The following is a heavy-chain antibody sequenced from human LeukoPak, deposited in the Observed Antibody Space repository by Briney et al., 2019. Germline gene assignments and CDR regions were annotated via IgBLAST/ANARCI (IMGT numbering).Heavy chain of an antibody. CDR3: ASPRGSSWYGLDY. V-gene: IGHV3-66*01. CDR2: IYSGGST. CDR1: GFTVSSNY. Sequence: GGSLRLSCAASGFTVSSNYMSWVRRAPGKGLEWVSVIYSGGSTYYADSVKGRFTISRDNSKNTLYLQMNSLRAEDTAVYYCASPRGSSWYGLDYWGQGTLVTVSS. D-gene: IGHD6-13*01. J-gene: IGHJ4*02.